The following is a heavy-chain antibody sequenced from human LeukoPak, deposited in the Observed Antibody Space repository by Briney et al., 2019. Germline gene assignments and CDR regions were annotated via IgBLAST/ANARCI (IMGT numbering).Heavy chain of an antibody. V-gene: IGHV3-48*04. CDR2: ISSSGSTI. CDR3: ARALRGYSGYDLDY. D-gene: IGHD5-12*01. Sequence: HPGGSLRLSCAASGFTFSSYGMNWVRQAPGKGLEWVSYISSSGSTIYYADSVKGRFTISRDNAKNSLYLQMNSLRAEDTAVYYCARALRGYSGYDLDYWGQGTLVTVSS. CDR1: GFTFSSYG. J-gene: IGHJ4*02.